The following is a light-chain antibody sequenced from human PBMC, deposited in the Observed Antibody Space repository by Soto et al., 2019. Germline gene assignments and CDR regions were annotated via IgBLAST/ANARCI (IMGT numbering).Light chain of an antibody. CDR1: SANVGINS. CDR3: AAWVDSLYGLL. Sequence: QSVLTQPPSTSGTPGQRVTISCSGSSANVGINSVNWYQQFPGTAPRLLIYTNDQRPSGVPGRFSGSKSGTSASLAISGLQSEDEADYYCAAWVDSLYGLLCGGGTKLTVL. CDR2: TND. J-gene: IGLJ2*01. V-gene: IGLV1-44*01.